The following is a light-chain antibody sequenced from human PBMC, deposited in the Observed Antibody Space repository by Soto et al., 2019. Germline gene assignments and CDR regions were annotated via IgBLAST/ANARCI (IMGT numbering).Light chain of an antibody. CDR3: SSHTSGSTRV. Sequence: QSVLTQPASVSGSPGQSIAISCTGTFSDVGGYYYVSWYQQHPDKAPKLMIYEVTKRPSGVSNRFSGSKSGNTASLTISGLQPEDEADYYCSSHTSGSTRVFGSGTKVTVL. CDR2: EVT. J-gene: IGLJ1*01. V-gene: IGLV2-14*01. CDR1: FSDVGGYYY.